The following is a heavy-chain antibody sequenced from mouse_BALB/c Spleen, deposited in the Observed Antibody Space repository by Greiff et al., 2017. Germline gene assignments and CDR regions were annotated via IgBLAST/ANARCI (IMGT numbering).Heavy chain of an antibody. V-gene: IGHV1-4*01. CDR2: INPSSGYT. Sequence: QVQMKESGAELARPGASVKMSCKASGYTFTSYTMHWVKQRPGQGLEWIGYINPSSGYTNYNQKFKDKATLTADKSSSTAYMQLSSLTSEDSAVYYCARENYDYDGFAYWGQGTLVTVSA. CDR3: ARENYDYDGFAY. D-gene: IGHD2-4*01. CDR1: GYTFTSYT. J-gene: IGHJ3*01.